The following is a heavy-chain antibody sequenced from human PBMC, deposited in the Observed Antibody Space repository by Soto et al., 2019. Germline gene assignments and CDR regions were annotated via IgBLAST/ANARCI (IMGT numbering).Heavy chain of an antibody. V-gene: IGHV4-39*07. CDR3: ARHNRYSSTWFEGWFDP. Sequence: SETLSLTCTVSGGSISSSSYYWGWIRQPPGKGLEWIGYIYHSGSTYYNPPLKSRVTISVDRSKNQFSLKLSSVTAADTAMYYCARHNRYSSTWFEGWFDPWGQGTLVTVSS. CDR2: IYHSGST. J-gene: IGHJ5*02. CDR1: GGSISSSSYY. D-gene: IGHD6-13*01.